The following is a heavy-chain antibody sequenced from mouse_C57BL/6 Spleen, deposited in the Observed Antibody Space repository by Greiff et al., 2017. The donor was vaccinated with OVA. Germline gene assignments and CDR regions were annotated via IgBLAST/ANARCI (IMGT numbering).Heavy chain of an antibody. V-gene: IGHV5-6*01. CDR1: GFTFSSYG. CDR2: ISSGGSYT. D-gene: IGHD2-4*01. CDR3: ARRDDYGPWFAY. J-gene: IGHJ3*01. Sequence: EVQRVESGGDLVKPGGSLKLSCAASGFTFSSYGMFWVRQTPDKRLEWVATISSGGSYTYYPDSVKGRFTISRDNAKNTLYLQMSSLKSEDTAMYYCARRDDYGPWFAYWGQGTLVTVSA.